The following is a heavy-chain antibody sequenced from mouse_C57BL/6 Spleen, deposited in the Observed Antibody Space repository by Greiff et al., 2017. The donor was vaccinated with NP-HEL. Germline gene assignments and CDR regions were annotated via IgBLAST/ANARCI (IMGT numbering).Heavy chain of an antibody. CDR2: ISDGGSYT. D-gene: IGHD2-4*01. CDR3: ASIYYDYDYAMDY. Sequence: EVQLQESGGGLVKPGGSLKLSCAASGFTFSSYAMSWVRQTPEKRLEWVATISDGGSYTYYPDNVKGRFTISRDNAKNNLYLQMSHLKSEDTAMYYCASIYYDYDYAMDYWGQGTSVTVSS. J-gene: IGHJ4*01. V-gene: IGHV5-4*01. CDR1: GFTFSSYA.